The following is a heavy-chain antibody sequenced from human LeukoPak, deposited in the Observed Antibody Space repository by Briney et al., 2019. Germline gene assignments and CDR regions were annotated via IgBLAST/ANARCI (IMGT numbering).Heavy chain of an antibody. J-gene: IGHJ5*02. CDR3: ARGVVTALFNWFDP. CDR1: GGTFSSYA. D-gene: IGHD2-21*02. CDR2: IIPIFGTA. V-gene: IGHV1-69*06. Sequence: ASVKVSCKASGGTFSSYAISWVRQAPGQGLEWMGGIIPIFGTANYAQKFQGRVTITADKSTSTAYMELSSLRSEDTAVYYCARGVVTALFNWFDPWGQGTLVTVSS.